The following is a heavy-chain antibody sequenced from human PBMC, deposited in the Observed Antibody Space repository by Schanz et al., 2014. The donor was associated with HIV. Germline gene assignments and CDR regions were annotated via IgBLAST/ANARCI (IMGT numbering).Heavy chain of an antibody. D-gene: IGHD6-19*01. CDR3: ARDGTVPGWYEDAFNI. CDR1: GITFSDYY. CDR2: ISSSGNTI. Sequence: VQLVESGGALVRPGGSLRLSCAASGITFSDYYMSWIRQAPGKGLEWVAYISSSGNTINYADSVKGRFTISRDNAKNSLYLQMNSLRAEDTAVYYCARDGTVPGWYEDAFNIWGQGTMVTVSS. J-gene: IGHJ3*02. V-gene: IGHV3-11*01.